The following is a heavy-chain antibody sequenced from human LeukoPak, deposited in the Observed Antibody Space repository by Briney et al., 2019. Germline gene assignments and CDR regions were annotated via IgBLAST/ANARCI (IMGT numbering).Heavy chain of an antibody. Sequence: PGGSLRLSCAGSGFIFNNYAMHWVRQPPGKGLEWVSGISWNSGSIDYADSVKGRFTISRDNAKNSLYLQMNSLRAEDTAVYYCARIDNWNDGGYWGQGTLVTVSS. V-gene: IGHV3-9*01. J-gene: IGHJ4*02. CDR1: GFIFNNYA. CDR3: ARIDNWNDGGY. CDR2: ISWNSGSI. D-gene: IGHD1-20*01.